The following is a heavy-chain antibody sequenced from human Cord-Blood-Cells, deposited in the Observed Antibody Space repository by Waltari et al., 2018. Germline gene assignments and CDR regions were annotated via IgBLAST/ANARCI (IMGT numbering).Heavy chain of an antibody. Sequence: QVQLQQWGAGLLKPSETLSLTCAVYGGSFSGYYWSWIRQPPGKGLEWIGEINHSGSTNSNPSLKSRVTISVDTSKNQFSQKLSSVTAADTAVYYCARRRTIFDLWGRGTLVTVSS. CDR3: ARRRTIFDL. CDR1: GGSFSGYY. V-gene: IGHV4-34*01. CDR2: INHSGST. J-gene: IGHJ2*01.